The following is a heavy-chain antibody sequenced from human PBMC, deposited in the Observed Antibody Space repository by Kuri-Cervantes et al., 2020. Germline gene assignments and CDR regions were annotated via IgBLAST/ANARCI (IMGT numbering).Heavy chain of an antibody. D-gene: IGHD6-19*01. CDR3: ARDGQGWYFDY. J-gene: IGHJ4*02. Sequence: SETLSLTCTVSGGSINSFYWSWIRQPAGKGLEWIGRVYTTGTTNYNPSLKSRVTISVDTSKNQFSLKLSSVTAADTAVYYCARDGQGWYFDYWGQGTLVTVSS. V-gene: IGHV4-4*07. CDR1: GGSINSFY. CDR2: VYTTGTT.